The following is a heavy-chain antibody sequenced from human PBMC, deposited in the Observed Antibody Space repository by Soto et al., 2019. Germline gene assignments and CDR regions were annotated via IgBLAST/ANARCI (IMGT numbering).Heavy chain of an antibody. CDR2: IDGGKT. D-gene: IGHD1-26*01. V-gene: IGHV3-15*02. J-gene: IGHJ4*02. CDR1: GFTFNNAR. Sequence: ESGGALVEPVGSLRLSCAASGFTFNNARMSWVRQAPGKGRDWVGRIDGGKTDFAAPVEGRFTFSRDDSRNTLFLQMNSLKPEDPGVYYCTSNAAAKVGTLSYWGQGILVTVSS. CDR3: TSNAAAKVGTLSY.